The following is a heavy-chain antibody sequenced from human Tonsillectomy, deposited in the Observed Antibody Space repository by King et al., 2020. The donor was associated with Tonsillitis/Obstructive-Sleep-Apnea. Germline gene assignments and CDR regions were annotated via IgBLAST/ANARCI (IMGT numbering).Heavy chain of an antibody. J-gene: IGHJ4*02. CDR1: GGSFSGYF. V-gene: IGHV4-34*01. CDR2: INHSGTT. CDR3: ASDILTGNDY. Sequence: VQLQQWGAGLLKPSETLSLTCAVYGGSFSGYFWSWIRQPPGKGLEWIGEINHSGTTNYNPSLKSRVTISVDTSKNQFSLKLSSVTAADTAVYYCASDILTGNDYWAREPWSPSPQ. D-gene: IGHD3-9*01.